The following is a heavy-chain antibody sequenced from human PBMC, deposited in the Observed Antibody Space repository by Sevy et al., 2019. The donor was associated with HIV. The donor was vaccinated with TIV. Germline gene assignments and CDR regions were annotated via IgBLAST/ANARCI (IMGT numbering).Heavy chain of an antibody. V-gene: IGHV3-43*01. CDR1: GFTFDDYT. J-gene: IGHJ6*02. CDR3: AKDKDSRASYYYYYGMDV. Sequence: GGSLRLSCAASGFTFDDYTMHWVRQAPGKGLEWVSLISWDGGSTYYADSVKGRFTISRDNSKNSLYLQMNSLRTEVTALYYCAKDKDSRASYYYYYGMDVWGQGTTVTVSS. CDR2: ISWDGGST.